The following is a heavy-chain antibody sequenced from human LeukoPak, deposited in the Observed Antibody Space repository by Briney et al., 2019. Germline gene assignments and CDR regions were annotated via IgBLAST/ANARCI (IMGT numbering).Heavy chain of an antibody. V-gene: IGHV1-18*01. Sequence: ASVKVSCKASGYTFTSYGISWVRQAPGQGLEWMGWISAYNGNTNYAQKLQGRVTMTTDTSTSTAYMELRSLRSGDTAVYYCARDFYCSGGSCPGPSDYWGQGTLVTVSS. J-gene: IGHJ4*02. CDR1: GYTFTSYG. CDR2: ISAYNGNT. D-gene: IGHD2-15*01. CDR3: ARDFYCSGGSCPGPSDY.